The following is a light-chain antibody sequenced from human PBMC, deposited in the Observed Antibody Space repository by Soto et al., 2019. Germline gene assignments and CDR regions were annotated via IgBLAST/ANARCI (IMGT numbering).Light chain of an antibody. CDR2: GAS. J-gene: IGKJ5*01. CDR1: QSISDT. Sequence: EIVMTQSPATLSVSPGGRATLSCRASQSISDTLAWYQQKPGQAPRLLIYGASTRAPGVPARFSGSGSGTEFTLTISSLQSEAFAVYYCQQYNNWPSTFGQGTRLEIK. CDR3: QQYNNWPST. V-gene: IGKV3-15*01.